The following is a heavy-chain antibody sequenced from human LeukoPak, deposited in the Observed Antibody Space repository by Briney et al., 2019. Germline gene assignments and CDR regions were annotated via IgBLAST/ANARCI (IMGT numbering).Heavy chain of an antibody. Sequence: SETLSLTCTVSGGSPSSYYWSWIRQPAGKGLEWIGRIDTSGSTNYNPSLKSRITMSVDTSKNQFSLKLTSVTVADTAVYYCARERSQWEPGHWGQGTLVTVSS. CDR2: IDTSGST. V-gene: IGHV4-4*07. J-gene: IGHJ4*02. D-gene: IGHD1-26*01. CDR3: ARERSQWEPGH. CDR1: GGSPSSYY.